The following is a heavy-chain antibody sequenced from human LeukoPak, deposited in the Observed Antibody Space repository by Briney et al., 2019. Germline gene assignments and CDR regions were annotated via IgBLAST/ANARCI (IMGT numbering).Heavy chain of an antibody. Sequence: PGGSLRLSCAASGFMFSSYWMHWVRQAPGKGLVWVSSISSSSSYIYYADSVKGRFTISRDNAKNSLYLQMNSLRAEDTAVYYCARDPGQDGMDVWGQGTTVTVSS. CDR2: ISSSSSYI. CDR3: ARDPGQDGMDV. CDR1: GFMFSSYW. V-gene: IGHV3-21*01. J-gene: IGHJ6*02.